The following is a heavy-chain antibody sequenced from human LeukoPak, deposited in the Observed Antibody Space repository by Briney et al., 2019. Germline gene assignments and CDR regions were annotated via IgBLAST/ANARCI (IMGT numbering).Heavy chain of an antibody. D-gene: IGHD1-14*01. CDR3: AREILSRNFPGIDY. J-gene: IGHJ4*02. CDR2: IYHSGST. CDR1: GGSISSGGYY. V-gene: IGHV4-30-2*01. Sequence: SQTLSLTCTVSGGSISSGGYYWSWIRQPPGKGLERIGYIYHSGSTYYNPSLKSRVTISVDRSKNQFSLKLSSVTAADTAVYYCAREILSRNFPGIDYWGQGTLVTVSS.